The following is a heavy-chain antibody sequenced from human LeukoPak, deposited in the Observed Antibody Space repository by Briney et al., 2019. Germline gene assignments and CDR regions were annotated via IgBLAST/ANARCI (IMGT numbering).Heavy chain of an antibody. CDR3: AKEMTTGITPGIDY. CDR1: GFTLSSHD. D-gene: IGHD4-23*01. Sequence: GGSLRLSCAVSGFTLSSHDISWVRQASGKGLEWVAILGTAGDSYYADSVRGRFSTSREEAENSVYLQMHSLRAGDTAVYYCAKEMTTGITPGIDYWGQGTLVTVPS. V-gene: IGHV3-13*04. CDR2: LGTAGDS. J-gene: IGHJ4*02.